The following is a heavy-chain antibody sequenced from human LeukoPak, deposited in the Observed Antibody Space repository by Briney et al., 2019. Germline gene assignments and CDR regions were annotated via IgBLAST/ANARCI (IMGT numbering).Heavy chain of an antibody. CDR2: IISSSSTI. CDR3: ARNDFWSGFYY. J-gene: IGHJ4*02. V-gene: IGHV3-48*04. D-gene: IGHD3-3*01. Sequence: GRSLRLSCAASGFTFSTQSMNWVRQAPGQGLEWVSYIISSSSTIYYTDSVKGRFTIFQGNATNSLFPQVNSLRADDTAVFYFARNDFWSGFYYWGQGTLVTVSS. CDR1: GFTFSTQS.